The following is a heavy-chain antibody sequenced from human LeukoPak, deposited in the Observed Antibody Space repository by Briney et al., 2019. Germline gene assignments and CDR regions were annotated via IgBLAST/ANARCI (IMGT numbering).Heavy chain of an antibody. CDR1: GFTVSSNY. D-gene: IGHD2-15*01. J-gene: IGHJ6*02. CDR2: IYSGGST. CDR3: ARVGCSDGSCYQLSGYYGMDV. Sequence: GGSLRLSCAASGFTVSSNYMSWVRQAPGKGLEWVSAIYSGGSTYYADSVKGRFTISRDNSKNTLYLQMNSLRAEDTAVYYCARVGCSDGSCYQLSGYYGMDVWGQGTTVTVSS. V-gene: IGHV3-66*01.